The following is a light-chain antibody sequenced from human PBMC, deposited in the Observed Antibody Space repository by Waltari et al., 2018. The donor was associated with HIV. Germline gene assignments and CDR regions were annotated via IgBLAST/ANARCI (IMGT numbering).Light chain of an antibody. V-gene: IGLV1-40*01. CDR2: DNV. Sequence: HSVLTQPPSVSGAPGQRVTISCTGDSSHIGAGHDVHWYQQLPGTAAKLLSSDNVNRPSRVPHRFSESTHGTAGSLPITGLQAEDESDHCCHAYVRVRGGSGFVGGTKVT. CDR3: HAYVRVRGGSG. CDR1: SSHIGAGHD. J-gene: IGLJ3*02.